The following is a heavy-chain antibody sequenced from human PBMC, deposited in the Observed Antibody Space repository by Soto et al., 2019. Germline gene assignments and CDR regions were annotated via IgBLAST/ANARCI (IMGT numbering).Heavy chain of an antibody. V-gene: IGHV1-69*13. J-gene: IGHJ5*02. CDR2: IIPIFGTA. D-gene: IGHD1-7*01. Sequence: SVKVSCKASVCTFSSYAISWLRQAPGQGLEWMGGIIPIFGTANYAQKFQGRVTITADESTSTAYMELSSLRSEDTAVYYCARELELGWFDPWGQGTLVTVSS. CDR3: ARELELGWFDP. CDR1: VCTFSSYA.